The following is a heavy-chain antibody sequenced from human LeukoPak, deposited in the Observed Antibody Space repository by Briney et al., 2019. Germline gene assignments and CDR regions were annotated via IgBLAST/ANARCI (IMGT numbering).Heavy chain of an antibody. CDR2: IIPILGIA. CDR3: ARATYYYDSSGYYL. D-gene: IGHD3-22*01. Sequence: ASVKVSCKASEGTFSSYAINWVRQAPGQGLEWMGRIIPILGIANYAQKFQGRVTITADKSTSTAYMELSSLRSEDTAVYYCARATYYYDSSGYYLWGQGTLVTVSS. CDR1: EGTFSSYA. J-gene: IGHJ4*02. V-gene: IGHV1-69*04.